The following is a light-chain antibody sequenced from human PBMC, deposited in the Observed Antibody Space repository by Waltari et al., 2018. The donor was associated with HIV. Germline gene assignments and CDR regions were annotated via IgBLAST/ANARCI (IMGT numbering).Light chain of an antibody. CDR3: MQGLQTPFS. CDR2: LGS. V-gene: IGKV2-28*01. CDR1: QSLLHNNGKNH. Sequence: ELTQPPSVSVSPGQTASITCRSSQSLLHNNGKNHLDWYLQKPGQSPQLLVYLGSIRASGVPDRFSGSGSGTDFTLKISRVEAEDVGIYYCMQGLQTPFSFGQGTKLVIK. J-gene: IGKJ2*03.